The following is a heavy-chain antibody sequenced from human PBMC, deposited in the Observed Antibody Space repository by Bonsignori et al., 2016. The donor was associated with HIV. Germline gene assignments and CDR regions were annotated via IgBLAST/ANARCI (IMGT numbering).Heavy chain of an antibody. CDR2: ISSSGSTI. V-gene: IGHV3-48*03. D-gene: IGHD3-16*02. Sequence: WIRQPPGKGLEWVSYISSSGSTIYYADSVKGRFTISRDNAKNSLYLQMNSLRAEDTAVYYCARDTSYDYVWGSYRLSGARSDAFDIWGQGTMVTVSS. J-gene: IGHJ3*02. CDR3: ARDTSYDYVWGSYRLSGARSDAFDI.